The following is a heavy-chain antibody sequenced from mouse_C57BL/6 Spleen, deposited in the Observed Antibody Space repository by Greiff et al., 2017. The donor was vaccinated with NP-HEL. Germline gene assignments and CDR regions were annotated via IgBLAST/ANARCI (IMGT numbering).Heavy chain of an antibody. CDR3: TFVTGAY. CDR2: IDPENGDT. D-gene: IGHD4-1*01. CDR1: GFNIKDDY. V-gene: IGHV14-4*01. J-gene: IGHJ3*01. Sequence: VQLKESGAELVRPGASVKLSCTASGFNIKDDYMHWVKQRPEQGLEWIGWIDPENGDTEYASKFQGKATITADTSSNTAYLQLSSLTSEDTAVYYCTFVTGAYWGQGTLVTVSA.